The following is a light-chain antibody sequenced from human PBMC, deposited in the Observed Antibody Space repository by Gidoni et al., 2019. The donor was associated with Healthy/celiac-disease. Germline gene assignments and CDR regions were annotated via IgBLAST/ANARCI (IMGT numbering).Light chain of an antibody. CDR3: CSYAGSSTSYG. CDR2: EGS. J-gene: IGLJ1*01. Sequence: QSALTQPASVSGSPGQSITISCTGTSSDVGSYNLVSWYQQPPGKAPKLMIYEGSKRPSGVSNRFSGSKSGNTASLTISGLQAEDEADYFCCSYAGSSTSYGVGTGPKVTVL. V-gene: IGLV2-23*01. CDR1: SSDVGSYNL.